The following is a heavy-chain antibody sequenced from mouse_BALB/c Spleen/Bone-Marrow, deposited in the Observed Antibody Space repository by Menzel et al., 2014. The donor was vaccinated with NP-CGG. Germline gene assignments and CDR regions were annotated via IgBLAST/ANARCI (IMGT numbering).Heavy chain of an antibody. CDR2: IWAGGST. CDR3: ARGPFITTVHYYAMDY. J-gene: IGHJ4*01. D-gene: IGHD1-2*01. CDR1: GFSLTSYG. Sequence: QVQLKESGPGLVAPSQSLSITCTVSGFSLTSYGVHWVRQPPGKGLEWLGVIWAGGSTNYNSALMSRLSISKDNSKSQVFLKMNSLQTDDTAMYYCARGPFITTVHYYAMDYWGQGTSVTVSS. V-gene: IGHV2-9*02.